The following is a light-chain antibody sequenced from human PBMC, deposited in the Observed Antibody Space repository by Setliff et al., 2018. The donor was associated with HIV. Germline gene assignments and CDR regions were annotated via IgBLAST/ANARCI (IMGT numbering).Light chain of an antibody. CDR1: NIGSES. V-gene: IGLV3-21*03. Sequence: SYALTQPPSVSVAPGKTARVTCGGNNIGSESVHWYQQKPGQAPVLVVYDDSDRPSGIPERFSGSTSGNTATLTISRVEAGDEADYYCQVWDTSSDQHVSGTGTKVTV. CDR3: QVWDTSSDQHV. J-gene: IGLJ1*01. CDR2: DDS.